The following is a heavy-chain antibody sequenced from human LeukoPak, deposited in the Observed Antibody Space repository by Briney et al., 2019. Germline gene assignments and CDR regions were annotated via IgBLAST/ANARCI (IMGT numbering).Heavy chain of an antibody. J-gene: IGHJ4*02. CDR2: ISYDGSNK. Sequence: GRSLRLSCAASGFTFSSYGMHWVRQAPGKGLEWVAVISYDGSNKYYADSVKGRFTISRHNSKNTLYLQMNSLRAEDTAVYYCAKGRRVQGVMDFDYWGQGTLVTVSS. CDR1: GFTFSSYG. D-gene: IGHD3-10*01. V-gene: IGHV3-30*18. CDR3: AKGRRVQGVMDFDY.